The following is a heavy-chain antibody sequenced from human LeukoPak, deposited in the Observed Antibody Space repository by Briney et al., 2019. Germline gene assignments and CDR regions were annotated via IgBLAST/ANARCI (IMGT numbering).Heavy chain of an antibody. V-gene: IGHV4-4*02. CDR3: ARSENYSNRDFDY. D-gene: IGHD4-11*01. CDR1: GGSISSSNW. CDR2: IYHSGST. Sequence: KTSETLSLTCAVSGGSISSSNWWSWVRPPPGKGLEWIGEIYHSGSTNYNPSLKSRVTISVDKSKNQFSLKLSSVTAADTAVYYCARSENYSNRDFDYWGQGTLVTVSS. J-gene: IGHJ4*02.